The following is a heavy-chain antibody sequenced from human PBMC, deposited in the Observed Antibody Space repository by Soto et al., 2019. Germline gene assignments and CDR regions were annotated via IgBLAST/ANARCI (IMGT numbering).Heavy chain of an antibody. V-gene: IGHV3-74*01. J-gene: IGHJ4*02. CDR2: IDHDGPT. Sequence: EVQLVESGGGLVQPGGSLRLSCAGSGFTFSNYWMHWVRQAPGQGLEWVSRIDHDGPTDYADSVRGRFTISRDNAENTLYLQMNRLRPEDTAVYYCVRDSHGDYWGQGTLVTVSS. CDR3: VRDSHGDY. CDR1: GFTFSNYW.